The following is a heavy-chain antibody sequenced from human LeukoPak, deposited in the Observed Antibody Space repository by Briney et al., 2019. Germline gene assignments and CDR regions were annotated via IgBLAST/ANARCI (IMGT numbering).Heavy chain of an antibody. Sequence: SETLSLTCIVSGGSISSYYWSWIRQPAGKGLEWIGRIYASGNTNYNPSLKSRVTMSVDTSKNQFSLNLTSVTAADTAVYYCARDGDSSGWADAFDIWGQGTMVTVSS. CDR1: GGSISSYY. CDR2: IYASGNT. CDR3: ARDGDSSGWADAFDI. D-gene: IGHD6-19*01. V-gene: IGHV4-4*07. J-gene: IGHJ3*02.